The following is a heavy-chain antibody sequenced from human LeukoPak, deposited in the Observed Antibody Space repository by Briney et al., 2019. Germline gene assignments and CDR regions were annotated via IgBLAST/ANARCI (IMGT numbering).Heavy chain of an antibody. CDR1: GYTFTSYY. CDR2: INPSGGST. J-gene: IGHJ4*02. D-gene: IGHD2-2*01. Sequence: ASVKVSCKASGYTFTSYYIHWVRQAPGQGLEWMGMINPSGGSTIYAQHFQGRVTVTRDTATSTVYMGLSSLRSEDTAVYYCTRDRASSAKGFDNWGQGTLVIVSP. V-gene: IGHV1-46*01. CDR3: TRDRASSAKGFDN.